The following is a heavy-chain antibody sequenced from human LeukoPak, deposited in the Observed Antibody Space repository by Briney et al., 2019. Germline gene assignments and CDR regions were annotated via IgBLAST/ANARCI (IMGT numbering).Heavy chain of an antibody. CDR2: ISSSGSTI. Sequence: PGGSLRLSCAASGFTFSSYEMNWVRQAPGKGLEWVSYISSSGSTIYYADSVKGRFTISRDNAKNSLYLQMNSLRAEDTAVYYCAKGQMATISGFTWFDPWGQGTLVTVSS. CDR1: GFTFSSYE. J-gene: IGHJ5*02. CDR3: AKGQMATISGFTWFDP. D-gene: IGHD5-24*01. V-gene: IGHV3-48*03.